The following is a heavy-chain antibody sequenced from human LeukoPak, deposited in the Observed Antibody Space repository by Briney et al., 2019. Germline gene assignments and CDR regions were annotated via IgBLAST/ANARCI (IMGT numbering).Heavy chain of an antibody. CDR3: AKIGIILTGYYYYFDY. V-gene: IGHV3-23*01. CDR1: GFTFSSYA. CDR2: ISGSGGST. D-gene: IGHD3-9*01. J-gene: IGHJ4*02. Sequence: GGSLRLSCAASGFTFSSYAMSWVRQAPGKGLEWVSAISGSGGSTYYADSVKGRFTIPRDNSKNTLYLQMNSLRAEDTAVYYCAKIGIILTGYYYYFDYWGQGTLVTVSS.